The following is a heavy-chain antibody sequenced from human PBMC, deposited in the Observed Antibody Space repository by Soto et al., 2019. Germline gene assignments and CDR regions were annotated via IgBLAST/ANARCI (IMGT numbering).Heavy chain of an antibody. D-gene: IGHD2-15*01. CDR3: ARVVSGGHCDY. Sequence: QVQLVQSGAEVKKPGASVKVSCKASGYTFTNNDINWVRQATGQGLEWMGWMNPSSGHTGYAHQFQGRVTMTWQTSTRTAYMELSSLRSEDTAVYYCARVVSGGHCDYGGQGTPVAVSS. J-gene: IGHJ4*02. CDR2: MNPSSGHT. CDR1: GYTFTNND. V-gene: IGHV1-8*01.